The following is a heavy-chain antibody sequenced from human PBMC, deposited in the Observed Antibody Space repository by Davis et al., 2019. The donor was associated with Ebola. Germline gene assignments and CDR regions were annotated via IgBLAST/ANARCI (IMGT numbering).Heavy chain of an antibody. V-gene: IGHV3-9*01. J-gene: IGHJ6*02. CDR2: ISWNSGSI. Sequence: GGSLRLSCAASGFTFDDYAMHWVRQAPGKGLEWVSGISWNSGSIGYADSVKGRFTIPRDNAKNSLYLQMNSLRAEDTALYYCAKDIHYYYGMDVWGQGTTVTVSS. CDR3: AKDIHYYYGMDV. CDR1: GFTFDDYA.